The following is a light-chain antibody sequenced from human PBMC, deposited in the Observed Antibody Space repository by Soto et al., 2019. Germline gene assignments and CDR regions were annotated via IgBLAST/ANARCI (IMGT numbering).Light chain of an antibody. J-gene: IGKJ1*01. CDR1: QPITRW. Sequence: DIQMTQSPSTLSASVGDRVTITCRASQPITRWMAWYQQKPGKAPKLLIYDASTLESGVPSRFSGSRSGTEFTLTISRLQPDEFATYYCQPYNSYSWTVGHGTKVEIQ. CDR3: QPYNSYSWT. V-gene: IGKV1-5*01. CDR2: DAS.